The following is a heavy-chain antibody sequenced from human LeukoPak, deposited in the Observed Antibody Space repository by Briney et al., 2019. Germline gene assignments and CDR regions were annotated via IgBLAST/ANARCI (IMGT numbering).Heavy chain of an antibody. CDR2: VLDSERT. V-gene: IGHV4-59*11. J-gene: IGHJ4*02. Sequence: PSETLSLTCTVSGGSISTHYWSWLRQPPGKGLEWIGYVLDSERTKDNPSLKSRATLSADTSKNQFSLRLTSVTAADSAVYYCATNKRGSIFGYFDFWGQGVLVTVSS. D-gene: IGHD5-18*01. CDR3: ATNKRGSIFGYFDF. CDR1: GGSISTHY.